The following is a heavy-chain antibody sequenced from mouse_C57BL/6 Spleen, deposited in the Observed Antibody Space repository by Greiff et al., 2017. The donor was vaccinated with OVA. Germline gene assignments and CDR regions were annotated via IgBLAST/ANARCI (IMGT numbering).Heavy chain of an antibody. J-gene: IGHJ2*01. V-gene: IGHV1-26*01. CDR3: ARTDDYAFYFDY. Sequence: VQLQQSGPELVKPGASVKISCKASGYTFTDYYMNWVKPSHGKSLEWIGDINPNNGGTSYNQKFKGKATLTVDKSSSTAYMELRSLTSEDSAVYYCARTDDYAFYFDYWGQGTTLTVSS. CDR1: GYTFTDYY. CDR2: INPNNGGT. D-gene: IGHD2-4*01.